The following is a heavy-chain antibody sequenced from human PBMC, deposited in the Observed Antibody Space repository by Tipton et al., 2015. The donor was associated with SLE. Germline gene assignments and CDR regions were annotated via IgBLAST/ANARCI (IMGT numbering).Heavy chain of an antibody. Sequence: LRLSCTVSGGSISSYYWSWIRQPPGKGLEWIGYIYYSGSTNYNPSLKSRVTISVDTSKNQFSLKLSSVTAADTAVYYCARGRGIAAAVLGAFDIWGQGTMVTVSS. CDR1: GGSISSYY. CDR3: ARGRGIAAAVLGAFDI. D-gene: IGHD6-13*01. CDR2: IYYSGST. V-gene: IGHV4-59*12. J-gene: IGHJ3*02.